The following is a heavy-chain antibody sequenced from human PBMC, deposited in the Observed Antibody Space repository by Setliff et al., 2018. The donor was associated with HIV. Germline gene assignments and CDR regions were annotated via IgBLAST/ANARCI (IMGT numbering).Heavy chain of an antibody. CDR1: GGSFSGNY. J-gene: IGHJ4*01. CDR3: ARTEDYSYGDAPFDY. Sequence: SETLSLTCAVYGGSFSGNYWTWIRQRPGKGLEWIGYIYYSGSTKYNPSLKSRVTISVDTSKNQFSLKLSSVTAADTAVYYCARTEDYSYGDAPFDYWGHGTLVTVSS. D-gene: IGHD5-18*01. V-gene: IGHV4-34*01. CDR2: IYYSGST.